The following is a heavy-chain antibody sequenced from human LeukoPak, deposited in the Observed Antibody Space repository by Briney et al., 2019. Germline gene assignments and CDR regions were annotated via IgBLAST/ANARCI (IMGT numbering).Heavy chain of an antibody. CDR3: ARDRAYYDFWSGYYSDY. D-gene: IGHD3-3*01. V-gene: IGHV3-21*01. J-gene: IGHJ4*02. CDR2: ISSSSSYI. Sequence: GGSLRLSCAASGFTFSSYSMNWVRQAPGKGLEWVSSISSSSSYIYYADSVKGRFTISRDNAKNSLYLQMNSLRAEDTAVYYCARDRAYYDFWSGYYSDYWGQGTLVTVSS. CDR1: GFTFSSYS.